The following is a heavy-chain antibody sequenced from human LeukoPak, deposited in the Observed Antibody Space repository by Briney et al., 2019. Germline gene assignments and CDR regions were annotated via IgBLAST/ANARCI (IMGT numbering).Heavy chain of an antibody. CDR1: GLTFGNYA. Sequence: GGSLRLSCAASGLTFGNYAMSWVRQAQGKGLEWVSVICANDGNTYYADAVKGRFTISRDNSKDTLYLQMDSLRAEDTAVYYCAKGSGSSCYSPCDYWGQGTLVTVSS. J-gene: IGHJ4*02. D-gene: IGHD2-15*01. V-gene: IGHV3-23*01. CDR3: AKGSGSSCYSPCDY. CDR2: ICANDGNT.